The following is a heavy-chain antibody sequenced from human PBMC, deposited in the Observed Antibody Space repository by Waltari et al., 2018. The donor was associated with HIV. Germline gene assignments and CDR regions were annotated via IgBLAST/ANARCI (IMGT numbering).Heavy chain of an antibody. J-gene: IGHJ4*02. CDR3: TTGSSGAEDY. CDR2: IKSKQSGGTV. D-gene: IGHD3-22*01. CDR1: GFDLTKYW. V-gene: IGHV3-15*01. Sequence: EVQLVESGGGLVKPGESLRVSCAASGFDLTKYWMSWFRQAPEKGLEWVGRIKSKQSGGTVDYAAPVKGRFTISRDDSKNMMYLQMDSLESEDTAVYYCTTGSSGAEDYWGQGTLVTVSS.